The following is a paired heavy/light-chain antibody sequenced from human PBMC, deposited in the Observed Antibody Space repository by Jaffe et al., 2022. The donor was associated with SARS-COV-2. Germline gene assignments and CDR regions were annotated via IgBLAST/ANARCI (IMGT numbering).Heavy chain of an antibody. V-gene: IGHV3-74*01. CDR2: INSDGRSI. CDR1: GFTFSSHW. CDR3: ARADAVDYGHNRIDY. D-gene: IGHD4-17*01. J-gene: IGHJ4*02. Sequence: EVQLVESGGDLVQPGGSLRLSCAASGFTFSSHWMHWVRQVPGKGLVWVSRINSDGRSISYADSVKGRFTISRDNSKNMLYLQMNSLRAEDTALYFCARADAVDYGHNRIDYWGQGTPVTVSS.
Light chain of an antibody. V-gene: IGKV2-24*01. Sequence: DIVLTQTPLSSPVTLGQPASISCGSSQSLVHSDGTTYLSWLQQRPGQPPRLLIYKISNRFSGVPDRFSGSGAGTDFTLKISRVEAEDVGVYYCMQATQFPYTFGQGTKLEIK. CDR3: MQATQFPYT. CDR1: QSLVHSDGTTY. J-gene: IGKJ2*01. CDR2: KIS.